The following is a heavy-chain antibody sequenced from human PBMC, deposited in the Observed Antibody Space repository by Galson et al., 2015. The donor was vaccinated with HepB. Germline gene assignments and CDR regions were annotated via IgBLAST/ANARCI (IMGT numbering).Heavy chain of an antibody. D-gene: IGHD3-22*01. CDR1: GDSVSSNSAA. J-gene: IGHJ5*02. CDR2: TYYRSKWYY. Sequence: CAISGDSVSSNSAAWNWIRQSPSRGLEWLGRTYYRSKWYYDYAVSVRSRITINPDISRNQFSLQLYSVTPEDTAVYYCARNVYYDTSGYYYKPGWVDPWGQGTLVAGSS. CDR3: ARNVYYDTSGYYYKPGWVDP. V-gene: IGHV6-1*01.